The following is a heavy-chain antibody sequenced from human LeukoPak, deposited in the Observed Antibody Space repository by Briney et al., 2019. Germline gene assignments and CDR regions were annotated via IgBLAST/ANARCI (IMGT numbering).Heavy chain of an antibody. CDR2: INHSGST. V-gene: IGHV4-34*01. D-gene: IGHD2-2*01. Sequence: SETLSLTCAVHGGSFSSYYWSWIRQPPGKGLEWIGEINHSGSTNYNPSLKSRVTISVDTSKNQFSLKLSSVTAADTAVYYCARAGVVVPAAISWFDPWGQGTLVTVSS. CDR3: ARAGVVVPAAISWFDP. CDR1: GGSFSSYY. J-gene: IGHJ5*02.